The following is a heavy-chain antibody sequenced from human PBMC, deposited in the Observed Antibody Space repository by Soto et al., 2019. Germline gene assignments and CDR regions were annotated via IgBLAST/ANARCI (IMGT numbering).Heavy chain of an antibody. J-gene: IGHJ4*02. Sequence: GGSLRLSCAASGFTFSGSAMHWVRQTSGKGLERIGLIRSKTNNYATVYGASVRGRFTISRDDSKNTAYLQMNSLKTEDTAVYYCRRPQALRGSTAYRDPGTLGTVSS. CDR2: IRSKTNNYAT. V-gene: IGHV3-73*01. CDR1: GFTFSGSA. CDR3: RRPQALRGSTAY. D-gene: IGHD5-12*01.